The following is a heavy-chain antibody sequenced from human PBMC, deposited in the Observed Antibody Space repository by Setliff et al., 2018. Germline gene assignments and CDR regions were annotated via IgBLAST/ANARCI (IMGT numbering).Heavy chain of an antibody. CDR3: ARPLAAESRQLWSHWYFDL. V-gene: IGHV4-39*01. CDR2: IYYSGST. Sequence: PSETLSLTCTVSGGSISSSSYYWGWIRQPPGKGLEWIGSIYYSGSTYYNPSLKSRVTISVDTSNNQFSLKLSSVTAADTAVYYCARPLAAESRQLWSHWYFDLWGRGTLVTVSS. CDR1: GGSISSSSYY. J-gene: IGHJ2*01. D-gene: IGHD5-18*01.